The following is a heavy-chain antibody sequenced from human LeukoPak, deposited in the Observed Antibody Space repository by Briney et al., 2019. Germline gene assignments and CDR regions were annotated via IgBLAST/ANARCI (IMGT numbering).Heavy chain of an antibody. CDR2: IRYDGNDK. J-gene: IGHJ3*02. D-gene: IGHD3-16*02. CDR3: AKDYTFGGVIVDAFDI. V-gene: IGHV3-30*02. CDR1: GFPFSYYG. Sequence: TGGSLRLSCAASGFPFSYYGMHWVRQAPGKGLEWVAFIRYDGNDKFYAESVKGRFTISRDTSRNTLYLQMNSLRPEDTAVYYCAKDYTFGGVIVDAFDIWGQGTMVTVSS.